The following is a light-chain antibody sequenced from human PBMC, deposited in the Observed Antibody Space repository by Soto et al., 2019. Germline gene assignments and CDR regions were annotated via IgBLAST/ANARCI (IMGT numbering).Light chain of an antibody. CDR2: EGS. CDR3: CSYAGSNNVL. Sequence: QSALTQPASVSGSPGQSVTISCTGTSGDVGSYNLVSWYQQYPGKAPKVMIYEGSKRPSGVSNRFSGSKSGNTASLTISGLQAEDEADYYCCSYAGSNNVLFGGGTKLTVL. J-gene: IGLJ2*01. V-gene: IGLV2-23*01. CDR1: SGDVGSYNL.